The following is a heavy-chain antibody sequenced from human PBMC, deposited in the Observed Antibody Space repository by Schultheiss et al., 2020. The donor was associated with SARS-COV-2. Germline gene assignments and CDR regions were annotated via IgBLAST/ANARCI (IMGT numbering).Heavy chain of an antibody. CDR2: IYHSGSA. CDR1: GGSISSYY. J-gene: IGHJ5*02. CDR3: ARVITIFGVTNRFDP. D-gene: IGHD3-3*01. V-gene: IGHV4-59*13. Sequence: SETLSLTCTVSGGSISSYYWSWIRQAPGKGLEWIGSIYHSGSAYYNPSLNSRVTISVDTSKNQFSLKLSSVTAADTAVYYCARVITIFGVTNRFDPWGQGTLVTVSS.